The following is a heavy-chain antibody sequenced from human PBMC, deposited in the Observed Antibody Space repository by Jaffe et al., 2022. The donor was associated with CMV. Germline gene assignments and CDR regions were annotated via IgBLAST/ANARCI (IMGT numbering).Heavy chain of an antibody. D-gene: IGHD4-17*01. CDR1: GFTVSSNY. V-gene: IGHV3-53*01. CDR3: ARVPSIGDYGLPSWFDP. J-gene: IGHJ5*02. CDR2: IYSGGST. Sequence: EVQLVESGGGLIQPGGSLRLSCAASGFTVSSNYMSWVRQAPGKGLEWVSVIYSGGSTYYADSVKGRFTISRDNSKNTLYLQMNSLRAEDTAVYYCARVPSIGDYGLPSWFDPWGQGTLVTVSS.